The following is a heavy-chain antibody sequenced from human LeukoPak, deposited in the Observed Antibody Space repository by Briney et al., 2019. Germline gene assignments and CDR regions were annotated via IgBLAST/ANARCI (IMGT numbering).Heavy chain of an antibody. Sequence: PSETLSLTCTVSGGSISSGGYYWSWIRQPPGKGLEWIGYIYHSGSTYYNPSLKSRVTISVDRSKNQFSLKLSSVTAADTAVYYCARDTRPTTHQPYYFDYWGQGTLVTVSS. CDR3: ARDTRPTTHQPYYFDY. D-gene: IGHD4-11*01. CDR1: GGSISSGGYY. CDR2: IYHSGST. J-gene: IGHJ4*02. V-gene: IGHV4-30-2*01.